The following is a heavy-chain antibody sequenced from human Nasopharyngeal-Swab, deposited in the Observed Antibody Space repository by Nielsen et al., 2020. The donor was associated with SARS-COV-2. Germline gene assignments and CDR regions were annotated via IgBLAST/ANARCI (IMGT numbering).Heavy chain of an antibody. CDR2: IIPIVGIT. V-gene: IGHV1-69*04. Sequence: SVKVSCKASGGTFSSYAISWVRQAPGQGLEWMGRIIPIVGITNHAQKFQGRVTITAAKSTNTVYVELRSLTSEDTAVYYCASREDSLTGSSFDYWGQGTLITVSS. J-gene: IGHJ4*02. CDR3: ASREDSLTGSSFDY. CDR1: GGTFSSYA. D-gene: IGHD3-9*01.